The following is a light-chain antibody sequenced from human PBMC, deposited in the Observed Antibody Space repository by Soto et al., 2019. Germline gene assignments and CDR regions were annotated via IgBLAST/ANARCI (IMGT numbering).Light chain of an antibody. CDR2: DVS. V-gene: IGLV2-11*01. CDR3: CSYAGSYGV. J-gene: IGLJ1*01. Sequence: QSALTQPRSVSGSPGQSVTISCTGTNGDVGGYNYVSWYQQHPGKAPKLMIYDVSKRPSGVPDRFSGSKSGNTASLTISGLQAEDEADYYCCSYAGSYGVFXTGTKLTVL. CDR1: NGDVGGYNY.